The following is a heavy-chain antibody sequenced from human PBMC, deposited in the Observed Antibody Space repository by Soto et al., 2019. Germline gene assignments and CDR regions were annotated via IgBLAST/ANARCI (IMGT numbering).Heavy chain of an antibody. CDR1: GFTFSSYS. Sequence: GGSLRLSCAASGFTFSSYSMNWVRQAPGKGLEWVSSISSSSSYIYYADSVKGRFTISRDNAKNSLYLQMNSLRAEDTAVYYCARDIAPNGIAAHDYWGQGTLVTVSS. V-gene: IGHV3-21*01. CDR3: ARDIAPNGIAAHDY. CDR2: ISSSSSYI. D-gene: IGHD6-13*01. J-gene: IGHJ4*02.